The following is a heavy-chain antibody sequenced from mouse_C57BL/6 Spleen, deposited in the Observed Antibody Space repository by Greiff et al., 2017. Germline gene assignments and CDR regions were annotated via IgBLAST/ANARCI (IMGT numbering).Heavy chain of an antibody. Sequence: QVQLKESGPELVKPGASVKISCKASGYAFSSSWMNWVKQRPGKGLEWIGRIYPGDGDTNYNGKFKGKATLTADKSSSTAYMQLSSLTSEDSAVYFCANYYGSSYNAYWGQGTLVTVSA. V-gene: IGHV1-82*01. D-gene: IGHD1-1*01. CDR2: IYPGDGDT. CDR1: GYAFSSSW. CDR3: ANYYGSSYNAY. J-gene: IGHJ3*01.